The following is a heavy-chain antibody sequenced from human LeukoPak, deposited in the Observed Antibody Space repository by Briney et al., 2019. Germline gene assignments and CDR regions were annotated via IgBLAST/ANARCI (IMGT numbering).Heavy chain of an antibody. V-gene: IGHV3-66*01. CDR1: GFIVSSNY. D-gene: IGHD6-19*01. Sequence: GGSLRLSCAVSGFIVSSNYMTWVRQAPGKGLEWVSVIYSGGRTYYADSVKGRFTTSRDNSKNTLYLQMNSLRAEDTAVYYCARDRKVAGKPTGWFDPWGQGTLVTVSS. J-gene: IGHJ5*02. CDR3: ARDRKVAGKPTGWFDP. CDR2: IYSGGRT.